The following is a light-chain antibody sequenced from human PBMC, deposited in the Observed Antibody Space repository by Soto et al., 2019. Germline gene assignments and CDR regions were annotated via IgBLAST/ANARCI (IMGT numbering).Light chain of an antibody. CDR2: GAS. CDR1: QGINNY. CDR3: QKYNGATWG. V-gene: IGKV1-27*01. Sequence: DIQMTQSPSSLSASVGDRVTITCRASQGINNYLARHQQKPGKVAKLLTYGASTLQSGVPSRFSGSASGSEFTLTISSLQPEDVATYYCQKYNGATWGFGQGTKVEIK. J-gene: IGKJ1*01.